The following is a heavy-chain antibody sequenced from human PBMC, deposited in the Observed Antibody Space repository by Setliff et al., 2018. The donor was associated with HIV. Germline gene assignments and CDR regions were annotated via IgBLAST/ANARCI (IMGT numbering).Heavy chain of an antibody. CDR1: GYTFPDYY. J-gene: IGHJ4*02. CDR3: AWGTQRPIDS. D-gene: IGHD3-16*01. Sequence: ASVKVSCKASGYTFPDYYMQWVRQAPGKGLEWMGLIDPDRGDTVYAEKFQGRVTITADRSIDIAYMQLSSLTSEDTAMYFCAWGTQRPIDSWGQGTLVTVSS. CDR2: IDPDRGDT. V-gene: IGHV1-69-2*01.